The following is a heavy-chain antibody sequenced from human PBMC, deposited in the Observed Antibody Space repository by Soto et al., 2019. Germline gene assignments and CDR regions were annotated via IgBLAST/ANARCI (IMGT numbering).Heavy chain of an antibody. CDR1: GGSISSYY. D-gene: IGHD2-15*01. V-gene: IGHV4-59*01. Sequence: SETLSLTCTVSGGSISSYYWSWIRQPPGKGLEWIGYIYYSGSTNYNPSLKSRVTISVDTSKNQFSLKLSSVTAADTAVYYCARIGGQGYCSGGSCPYFDYWGQGTLVTVSS. CDR2: IYYSGST. CDR3: ARIGGQGYCSGGSCPYFDY. J-gene: IGHJ4*02.